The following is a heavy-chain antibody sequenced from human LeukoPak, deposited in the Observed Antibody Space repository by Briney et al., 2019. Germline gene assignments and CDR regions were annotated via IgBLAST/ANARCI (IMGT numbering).Heavy chain of an antibody. CDR3: ARDFYYDSRTG. CDR1: GYTFSNYG. CDR2: INPNSGGT. J-gene: IGHJ4*02. Sequence: ASVKVSCKASGYTFSNYGISWVRQAPGQGLEWMGWINPNSGGTNYAQKFQGRVTMTRDTSISTAYMELSRLRSDDTAVYYCARDFYYDSRTGWGQGTLVTVSS. V-gene: IGHV1-2*02. D-gene: IGHD3-22*01.